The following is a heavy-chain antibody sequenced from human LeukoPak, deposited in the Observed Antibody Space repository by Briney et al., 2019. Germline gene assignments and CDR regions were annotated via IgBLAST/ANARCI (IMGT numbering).Heavy chain of an antibody. CDR2: ISNRGTYI. Sequence: GGSLRLSCAASGFTFSSYGMHWVRQAPGKGLEWVASISNRGTYIYYADSVKGRFTISRDHAKNSLFLQMNSLGAEDTAVYFCARVTGTTYHFYYMDVWGKGTTVTVSS. CDR1: GFTFSSYG. D-gene: IGHD1-20*01. V-gene: IGHV3-21*01. J-gene: IGHJ6*03. CDR3: ARVTGTTYHFYYMDV.